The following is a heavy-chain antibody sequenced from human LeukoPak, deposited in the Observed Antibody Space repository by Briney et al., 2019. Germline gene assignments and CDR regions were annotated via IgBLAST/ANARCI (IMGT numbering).Heavy chain of an antibody. J-gene: IGHJ5*02. Sequence: PSETLSLTCTVSGVSISSSNSYWGWIRQPPGKGLEWIGSIYYSGSTYYNASLKSQVSISIDTSKNQFSLRLTSVTAADTAVYYCARVPGGALNWFDPWGQGTLVTVSS. CDR3: ARVPGGALNWFDP. D-gene: IGHD1-1*01. CDR1: GVSISSSNSY. V-gene: IGHV4-39*01. CDR2: IYYSGST.